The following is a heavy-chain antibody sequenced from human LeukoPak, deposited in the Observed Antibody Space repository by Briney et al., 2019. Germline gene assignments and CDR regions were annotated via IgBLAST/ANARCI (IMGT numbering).Heavy chain of an antibody. V-gene: IGHV1-69*05. J-gene: IGHJ5*02. CDR1: GGTFSSYA. D-gene: IGHD2-8*01. CDR2: IIPIFGTA. Sequence: SVKVSCKASGGTFSSYAISWVRQAPGQGLEWMGRIIPIFGTANYAQKFQGRVTITTDESTSTAYMQLSSLRSEDTAVYYCARWGYCTNGVCYRNWFDPWGQGTLVTVSS. CDR3: ARWGYCTNGVCYRNWFDP.